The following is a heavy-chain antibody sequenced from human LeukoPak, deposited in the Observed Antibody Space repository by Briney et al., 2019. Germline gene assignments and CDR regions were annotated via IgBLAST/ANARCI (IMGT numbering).Heavy chain of an antibody. V-gene: IGHV3-48*04. J-gene: IGHJ4*02. CDR3: ARAYGFTFGGVIVYFDY. Sequence: RTGGSLRLSCAASGFTFSSYGMNWVRQAPGKGLEWVSYISSSGSTIYYADSVKGRFTISRDNAKNSLYLQMNSLRAEDTAVYYCARAYGFTFGGVIVYFDYWGQGTLVTVSS. CDR2: ISSSGSTI. CDR1: GFTFSSYG. D-gene: IGHD3-16*02.